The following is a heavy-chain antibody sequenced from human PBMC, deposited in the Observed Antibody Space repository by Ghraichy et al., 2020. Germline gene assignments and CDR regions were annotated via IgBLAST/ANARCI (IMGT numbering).Heavy chain of an antibody. J-gene: IGHJ5*02. Sequence: GSLSLTCTVSGGSISSYYWSWIRQPPGKGLEWIGYIYYSGSTNYNPSLKSRVTISVDTSKNQFSLKLSSVTAADTAVYYCARDNVVPFCSSTSCYTGWFDPWGQGTLVTVSS. CDR1: GGSISSYY. CDR2: IYYSGST. V-gene: IGHV4-59*01. D-gene: IGHD2-2*02. CDR3: ARDNVVPFCSSTSCYTGWFDP.